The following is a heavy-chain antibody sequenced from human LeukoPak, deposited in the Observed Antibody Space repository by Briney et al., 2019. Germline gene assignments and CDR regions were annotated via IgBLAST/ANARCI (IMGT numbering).Heavy chain of an antibody. D-gene: IGHD3-16*01. J-gene: IGHJ4*02. CDR1: GFTFSNYG. Sequence: GGSLRLSCVASGFTFSNYGMHWVRQAPGKGLEWVATITYDGSSEYYADSVKDRFTVSRDNSKNTLYLQMSSLKTEDTAVYYCAKRGDGGHKSLEYWGQGTLVTVSP. CDR2: ITYDGSSE. CDR3: AKRGDGGHKSLEY. V-gene: IGHV3-30*18.